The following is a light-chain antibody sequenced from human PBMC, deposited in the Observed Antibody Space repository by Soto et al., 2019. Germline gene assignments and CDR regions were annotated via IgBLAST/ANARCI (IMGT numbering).Light chain of an antibody. CDR3: QQYNNWPPIT. V-gene: IGKV3-15*01. Sequence: EIVMTQSPATLSVSPGERATLSCRASQSVSSNLAWYQQKPGQAPRPLIYGASTRATGIPARFSGSASGTEFTLTISSLQSKDFAVYYCQQYNNWPPITFGQGTRLEIK. CDR2: GAS. J-gene: IGKJ5*01. CDR1: QSVSSN.